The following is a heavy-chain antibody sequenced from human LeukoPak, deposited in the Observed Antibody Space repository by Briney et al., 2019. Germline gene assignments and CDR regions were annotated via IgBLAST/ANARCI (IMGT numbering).Heavy chain of an antibody. Sequence: GGSLRLSCTASGFTFSSHAMGWVRQAPGKGLEWVSSITASGASTYYGDSVKGRFTIYRDNSKNTVYLQMNSLRPEDTAVYHCARGNSAIYSHFDFWGQGTLVTVSS. CDR2: ITASGAST. CDR1: GFTFSSHA. J-gene: IGHJ4*02. CDR3: ARGNSAIYSHFDF. D-gene: IGHD1-26*01. V-gene: IGHV3-23*01.